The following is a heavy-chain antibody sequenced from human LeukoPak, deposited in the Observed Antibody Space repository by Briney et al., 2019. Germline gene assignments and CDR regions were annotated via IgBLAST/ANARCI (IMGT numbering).Heavy chain of an antibody. D-gene: IGHD4-11*01. CDR2: IWSDATEK. CDR1: GFTYSHYG. J-gene: IGHJ4*02. CDR3: AKDAQRGFDYSNSLEY. Sequence: GGSLRLSCAASGFTYSHYGVHWGRQAPGKGLEWVAVIWSDATEKYYGDAVKGRFTISRDNSRNTLYLQMNSLRAEDTAVYYCAKDAQRGFDYSNSLEYWGQGTLVTVSS. V-gene: IGHV3-33*06.